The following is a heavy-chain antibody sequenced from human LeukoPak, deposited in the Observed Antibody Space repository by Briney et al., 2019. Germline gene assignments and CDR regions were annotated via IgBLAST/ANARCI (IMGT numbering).Heavy chain of an antibody. J-gene: IGHJ4*02. V-gene: IGHV1-46*01. CDR1: GYTVTSYY. Sequence: ASVTVSCTASGYTVTSYYMHWVRQAPGQGLEWMGMIYPRDGSTSYAQKFQGRVTVTRDTSTSTVHMELSGLRSEDTAVYYCARDQEGFDYWGQGTLVTVSS. CDR2: IYPRDGST. CDR3: ARDQEGFDY.